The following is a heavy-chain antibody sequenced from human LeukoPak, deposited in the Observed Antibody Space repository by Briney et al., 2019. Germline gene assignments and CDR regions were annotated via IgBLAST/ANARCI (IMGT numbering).Heavy chain of an antibody. CDR2: VSDSGNT. CDR1: GGSISSYY. V-gene: IGHV4-59*08. J-gene: IGHJ4*02. D-gene: IGHD3-10*01. CDR3: ARLGGSYSVDY. Sequence: SETLSLTYTVSGGSISSYYWSWIRQPPGRGLEWIAYVSDSGNTNYNPSLKSRVTMSIDTSKNEFSLKLSSVTATDTAVYYCARLGGSYSVDYWGQGTLVTVSS.